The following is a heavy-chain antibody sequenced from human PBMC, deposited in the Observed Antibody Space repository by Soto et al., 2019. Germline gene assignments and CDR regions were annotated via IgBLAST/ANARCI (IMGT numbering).Heavy chain of an antibody. CDR3: SRDSAYPPENYNYTLH. Sequence: GGSLRFCCAAPGFTFSRYRMNWVRRAPGKGLEWVSSISSSSSYIYYADSVKGRFTISRDNAKNSLYLQMNSLRAEDTAVYYCSRDSAYPPENYNYTLHWAKATTDAVSS. D-gene: IGHD1-1*01. CDR1: GFTFSRYR. J-gene: IGHJ6*04. CDR2: ISSSSSYI. V-gene: IGHV3-21*01.